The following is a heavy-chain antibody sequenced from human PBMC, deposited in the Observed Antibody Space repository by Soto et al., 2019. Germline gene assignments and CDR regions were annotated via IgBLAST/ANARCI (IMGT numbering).Heavy chain of an antibody. D-gene: IGHD3-10*01. CDR1: GGSFSGYY. Sequence: SETLSLTCAVYGGSFSGYYWSWIRQPPGKGLEWIGEINHSGSTNYNPSLKSRVTISVDTSKNQFSLKLSSVTAADTAVYYCARTSRGYYYGSGSYHWFDPWGQGTLVTVSS. V-gene: IGHV4-34*01. CDR3: ARTSRGYYYGSGSYHWFDP. J-gene: IGHJ5*02. CDR2: INHSGST.